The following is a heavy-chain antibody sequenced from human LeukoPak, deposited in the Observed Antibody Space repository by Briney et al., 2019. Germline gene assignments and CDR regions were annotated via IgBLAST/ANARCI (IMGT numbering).Heavy chain of an antibody. Sequence: GGSLRLSCAASGFTFSSYAMSWVRQAPGKGLEWVSYISSSSNTKYYADSVKGRFTISRDNAKNSLYLQMNSLRAEDTAVFYCARSTWSSSPLFDYWGQGILVTVSS. V-gene: IGHV3-48*04. CDR2: ISSSSNTK. CDR1: GFTFSSYA. D-gene: IGHD6-6*01. CDR3: ARSTWSSSPLFDY. J-gene: IGHJ4*02.